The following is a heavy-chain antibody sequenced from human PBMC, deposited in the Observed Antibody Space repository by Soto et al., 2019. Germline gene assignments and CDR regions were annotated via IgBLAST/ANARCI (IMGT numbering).Heavy chain of an antibody. J-gene: IGHJ6*02. D-gene: IGHD1-26*01. CDR3: ARAPGSV. Sequence: EVRLVESGGGLIQPGGSLRLSCAASGFTVSNNYMTWVRQAPGKGLERVSVIYSDGSTFYADSVKGRFTISRDSSKNTLSLQMNSLRVEDTAVYYCARAPGSVWGQGTTVTVSS. CDR1: GFTVSNNY. V-gene: IGHV3-53*01. CDR2: IYSDGST.